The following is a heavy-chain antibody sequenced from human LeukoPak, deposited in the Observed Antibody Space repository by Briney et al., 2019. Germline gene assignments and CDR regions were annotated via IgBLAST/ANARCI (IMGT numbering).Heavy chain of an antibody. CDR2: INHSGYT. Sequence: PSETLSLTCAVSGVSFNDYYWSWVRQTPGKGLEWIGEINHSGYTNDSPSLKSRVTLSIDTSRKQFSLNLRSVTVADASIYYCTRMTTGHDYWGQGTLVTVSS. CDR1: GVSFNDYY. D-gene: IGHD4-17*01. J-gene: IGHJ4*02. CDR3: TRMTTGHDY. V-gene: IGHV4-34*01.